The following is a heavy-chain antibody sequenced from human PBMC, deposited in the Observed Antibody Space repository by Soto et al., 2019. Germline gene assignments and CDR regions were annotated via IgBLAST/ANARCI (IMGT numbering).Heavy chain of an antibody. D-gene: IGHD1-1*01. CDR2: VFRSGSI. CDR1: GCSMSTGSYF. V-gene: IGHV4-61*01. Sequence: QVHLQESGPGLVRPSESLSLTCNVSGCSMSTGSYFWSWDRQPPGKGLEWIGYVFRSGSINYSPSFKSRVTISIDTSKNQFSLMLKSVTAADTAVYFCARARNRYFDYWGQGALVTVSS. CDR3: ARARNRYFDY. J-gene: IGHJ4*02.